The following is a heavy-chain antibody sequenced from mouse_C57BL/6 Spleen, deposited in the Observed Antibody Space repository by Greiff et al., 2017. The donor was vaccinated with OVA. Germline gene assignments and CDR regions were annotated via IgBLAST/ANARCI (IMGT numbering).Heavy chain of an antibody. V-gene: IGHV1-75*01. J-gene: IGHJ2*01. Sequence: VQLQQSGPELVKPGASVKISCKASGYTFTDYYINWVKQRPGQGLEWIGWIFPGSGSTYYNEKFKGKATLTVDKSSSTAYMLLSSLTSEDSAVYFCARAYYYGSSYVGFDYWGQGTTLTVSS. D-gene: IGHD1-1*01. CDR1: GYTFTDYY. CDR2: IFPGSGST. CDR3: ARAYYYGSSYVGFDY.